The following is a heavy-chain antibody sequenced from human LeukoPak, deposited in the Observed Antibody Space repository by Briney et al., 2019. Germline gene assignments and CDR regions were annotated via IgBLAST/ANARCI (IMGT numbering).Heavy chain of an antibody. CDR2: IHPDGSEK. CDR3: AKDSHWAFDY. V-gene: IGHV3-7*01. J-gene: IGHJ4*02. CDR1: GFTFSNYW. D-gene: IGHD7-27*01. Sequence: GRSLRLSCAASGFTFSNYWMRWARQAPGKGLEWVANIHPDGSEKYYVDSVKGRFTISRDNAKNSLYLQMNSLRDEDTAVYYCAKDSHWAFDYWGQGILVTVSS.